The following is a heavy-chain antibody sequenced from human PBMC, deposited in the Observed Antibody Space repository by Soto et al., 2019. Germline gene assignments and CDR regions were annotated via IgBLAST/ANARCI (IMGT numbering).Heavy chain of an antibody. CDR1: GYTFTSYY. V-gene: IGHV1-46*01. Sequence: ASVKVSCKASGYTFTSYYMHWVRQAPGQGLEWMGIINPSGGSTSYAQKFQGRVTMTRDTSTSTVYMELSSLRSEDTAGYYCARDGSNGYCSGGSCPTYHYYMDVWGKGNTVTVSS. CDR3: ARDGSNGYCSGGSCPTYHYYMDV. D-gene: IGHD2-15*01. J-gene: IGHJ6*03. CDR2: INPSGGST.